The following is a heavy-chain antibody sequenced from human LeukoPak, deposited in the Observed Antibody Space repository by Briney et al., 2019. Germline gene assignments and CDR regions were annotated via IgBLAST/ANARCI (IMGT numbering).Heavy chain of an antibody. CDR3: ANLRWYYYGSSGFNNDY. CDR1: GFTFSSYA. J-gene: IGHJ4*02. CDR2: ISGSGGST. D-gene: IGHD3-22*01. Sequence: GGSLRLSCAASGFTFSSYAMSWVRQAPGKGLEWVSAISGSGGSTYYADSVKGRFTISRDNSKNTLYLQMNSLRAEDTAVYYCANLRWYYYGSSGFNNDYWGQGTLVTVSS. V-gene: IGHV3-23*01.